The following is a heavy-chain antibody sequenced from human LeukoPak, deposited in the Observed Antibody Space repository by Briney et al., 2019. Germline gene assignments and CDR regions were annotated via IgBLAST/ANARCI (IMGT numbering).Heavy chain of an antibody. CDR3: ATDRIEGGNWFDP. CDR1: GYTLTELS. CDR2: FDPEDGET. D-gene: IGHD1-26*01. Sequence: ASVTVSFKGSGYTLTELSMHWVRQAPGKGLEWMGGFDPEDGETIYAQKFQGRVTMTEDTSTDTAYMELSSLRSEDTAVYYCATDRIEGGNWFDPWGQGTLVTVSS. V-gene: IGHV1-24*01. J-gene: IGHJ5*02.